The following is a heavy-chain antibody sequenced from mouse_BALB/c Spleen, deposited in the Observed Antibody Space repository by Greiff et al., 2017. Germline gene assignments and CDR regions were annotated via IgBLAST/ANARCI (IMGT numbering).Heavy chain of an antibody. Sequence: EVKLVESGGGLVQPGGSRKLSCAASGFTFSSFGMHWVRQAPEKGLEWVAYISSGSSTIYYADTVKGRFTISRDNPKNTLFLQMTSLRSEDTAMYYGARGADYDYDEVFAYWGQGTLVTVSA. J-gene: IGHJ3*01. CDR3: ARGADYDYDEVFAY. CDR2: ISSGSSTI. CDR1: GFTFSSFG. V-gene: IGHV5-17*02. D-gene: IGHD2-4*01.